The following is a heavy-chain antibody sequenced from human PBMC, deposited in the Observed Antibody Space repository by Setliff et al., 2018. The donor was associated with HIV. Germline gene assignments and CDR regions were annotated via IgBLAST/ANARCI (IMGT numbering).Heavy chain of an antibody. CDR3: AKDPRAAVATICDY. V-gene: IGHV3-23*01. Sequence: PGGSLRLSCAASGFTFNTYALSWVRQAPGKGLEWVSSISGSGRTTTYPDSMKGRFTISRDNSKNTLYLQMSSLRAADTAVYYCAKDPRAAVATICDYWGQGTLVTVSS. J-gene: IGHJ4*02. D-gene: IGHD5-12*01. CDR2: ISGSGRTT. CDR1: GFTFNTYA.